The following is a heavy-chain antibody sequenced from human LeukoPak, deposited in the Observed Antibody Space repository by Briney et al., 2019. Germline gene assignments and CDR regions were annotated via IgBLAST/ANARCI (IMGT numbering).Heavy chain of an antibody. V-gene: IGHV1-18*01. CDR2: ISAYNGNT. Sequence: ASVKVSCKASGYTFTSYGISWVRQAPGQGLEWMGWISAYNGNTNYAQKLQGRVTMTTDTSTSTAYMELRSLRSDDTAVYYCARDRGYCSSTSCYYRSAVTPYYWGQGTLVTVSS. CDR1: GYTFTSYG. D-gene: IGHD2-2*01. J-gene: IGHJ4*02. CDR3: ARDRGYCSSTSCYYRSAVTPYY.